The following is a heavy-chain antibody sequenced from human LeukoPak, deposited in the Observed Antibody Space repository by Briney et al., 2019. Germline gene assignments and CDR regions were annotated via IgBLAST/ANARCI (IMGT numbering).Heavy chain of an antibody. Sequence: GGSLRLSCAASGFTFSSYWMSWVRQAPGKGLEWVANIKQDGSEKYYVDSVKGRFTISRDKAKNSLYLQMNSLRAEDTAVYYCARRIEWEQTLEYYFYYWGQGPLVTVSS. V-gene: IGHV3-7*01. J-gene: IGHJ4*02. D-gene: IGHD1-26*01. CDR1: GFTFSSYW. CDR3: ARRIEWEQTLEYYFYY. CDR2: IKQDGSEK.